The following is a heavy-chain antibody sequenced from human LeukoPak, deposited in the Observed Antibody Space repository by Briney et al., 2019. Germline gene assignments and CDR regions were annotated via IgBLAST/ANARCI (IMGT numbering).Heavy chain of an antibody. CDR2: ISSSSSYI. CDR3: ARGEQPSGWPG. Sequence: GGSLRLSCAASGFTFSSYSMSWVRQAPGKGLEWVSSISSSSSYIYYADSVKGRFTISRDNAKNSLYLQMNSLRAEDTAVYYCARGEQPSGWPGWGQGTLVTVSS. J-gene: IGHJ4*02. CDR1: GFTFSSYS. D-gene: IGHD6-19*01. V-gene: IGHV3-21*01.